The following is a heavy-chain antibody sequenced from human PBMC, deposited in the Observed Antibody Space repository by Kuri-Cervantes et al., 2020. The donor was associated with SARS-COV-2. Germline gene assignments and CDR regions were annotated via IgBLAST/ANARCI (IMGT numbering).Heavy chain of an antibody. D-gene: IGHD6-6*01. CDR3: ARDLSSSVASFYDY. CDR2: IRYDGSNK. CDR1: GFTFSSYG. J-gene: IGHJ4*02. V-gene: IGHV3-30*02. Sequence: GESLKISCAASGFTFSSYGMHWVRQAPGKGLEWVAFIRYDGSNKYYADSVKGRFTISRDNAKNSLYLQMNSLRAEDTAVYYCARDLSSSVASFYDYWGQGTLVTVSS.